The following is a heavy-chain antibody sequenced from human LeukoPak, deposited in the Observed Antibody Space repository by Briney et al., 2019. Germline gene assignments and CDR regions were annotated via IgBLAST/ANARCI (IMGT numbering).Heavy chain of an antibody. Sequence: ASVKVSCKASGYTFTSYDINWVRQATGQGLEWMGWMNPNSGNTGYAQKFQGRVTITRNTSISTAYMELSSLRSEDTAVYYCARVGYSYGYGLYYYYMDVWGKGTKVTVSS. CDR2: MNPNSGNT. J-gene: IGHJ6*03. V-gene: IGHV1-8*03. CDR3: ARVGYSYGYGLYYYYMDV. D-gene: IGHD5-18*01. CDR1: GYTFTSYD.